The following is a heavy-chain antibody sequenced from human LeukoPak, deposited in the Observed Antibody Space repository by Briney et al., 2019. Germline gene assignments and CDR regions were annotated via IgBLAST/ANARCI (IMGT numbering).Heavy chain of an antibody. CDR1: GFTFSSYS. J-gene: IGHJ4*02. Sequence: PGGSLRLSCAASGFTFSSYSMNWVRQAPGKGLEWVSSISSSSSYIYYADSVKGRFTISRDNAKNSLYLQMNSLRAEDTAVYYCARGIVVVAATDYFDYWGQGTLVTVSS. V-gene: IGHV3-21*01. CDR3: ARGIVVVAATDYFDY. CDR2: ISSSSSYI. D-gene: IGHD2-15*01.